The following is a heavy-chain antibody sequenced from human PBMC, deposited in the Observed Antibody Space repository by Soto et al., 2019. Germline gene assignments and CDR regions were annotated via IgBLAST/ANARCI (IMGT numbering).Heavy chain of an antibody. CDR3: ARGQERKIAGRGWFDP. CDR2: IYHSGST. J-gene: IGHJ5*02. D-gene: IGHD2-15*01. Sequence: KPSETLSLTCAVSGGSISSGGYSWSWIRQPPGKGLEWIGYIYHSGSTYYNPSLKSRVTISVDRSKNQFSLKLSSVTAADTAVYYCARGQERKIAGRGWFDPWGQGTLVTVSS. CDR1: GGSISSGGYS. V-gene: IGHV4-30-2*01.